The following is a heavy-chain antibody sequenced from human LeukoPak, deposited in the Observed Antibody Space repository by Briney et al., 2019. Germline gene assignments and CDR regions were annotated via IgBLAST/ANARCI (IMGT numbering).Heavy chain of an antibody. Sequence: RASVKVSCKASGGTFSSYAISWVRQAPGQGLEWMGRIIPIFGTANYAQKFQGRVTITTDESTSTAYMELSSLRSEDTAAYYCARDWGYGGTEPYFDYWGQGTLVTVSS. D-gene: IGHD4-23*01. V-gene: IGHV1-69*05. J-gene: IGHJ4*02. CDR1: GGTFSSYA. CDR3: ARDWGYGGTEPYFDY. CDR2: IIPIFGTA.